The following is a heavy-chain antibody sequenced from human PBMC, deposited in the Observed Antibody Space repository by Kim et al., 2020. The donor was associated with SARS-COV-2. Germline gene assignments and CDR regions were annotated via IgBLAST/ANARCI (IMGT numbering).Heavy chain of an antibody. CDR3: ARDYDSSGPNNWFDP. CDR2: IYYSGST. D-gene: IGHD3-22*01. CDR1: GGSISSSSYY. Sequence: SETLSLTCTVSGGSISSSSYYWGSIRQPPGKGLEWIGSIYYSGSTYYNPSLKSRVTISVDTSKNQFSLKLSSVTAADTAVYYCARDYDSSGPNNWFDPWGQGTLVTVSS. V-gene: IGHV4-39*07. J-gene: IGHJ5*02.